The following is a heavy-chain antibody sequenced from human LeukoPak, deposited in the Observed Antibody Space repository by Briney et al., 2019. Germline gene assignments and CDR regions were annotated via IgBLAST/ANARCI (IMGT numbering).Heavy chain of an antibody. V-gene: IGHV4-34*01. J-gene: IGHJ4*02. CDR1: VGSFSDYH. CDR2: INHSGTI. Sequence: PSETLSLTCAVYVGSFSDYHWSWLRQPPGKGLEWIGEINHSGTINHNPSLKGRVTISVDTSKNQFSLSLTSVTVADTAFYYCARGGIRGYSAFDNLDFWGLGTHVTVSS. CDR3: ARGGIRGYSAFDNLDF. D-gene: IGHD5-12*01.